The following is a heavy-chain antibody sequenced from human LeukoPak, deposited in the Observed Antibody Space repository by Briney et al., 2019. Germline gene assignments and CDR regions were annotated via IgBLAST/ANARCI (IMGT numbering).Heavy chain of an antibody. CDR3: ARDYGGSSWPLFDY. CDR2: IYYSGST. V-gene: IGHV4-59*01. CDR1: GGSISSYY. J-gene: IGHJ4*02. Sequence: SETLSLTCTVSGGSISSYYWSWIRQPPGKGLEWIGYIYYSGSTNYNPSLKSRVTISVDTSKNQFSLKLSSVTAADTAVYYCARDYGGSSWPLFDYWGQGTLVTVSS. D-gene: IGHD6-13*01.